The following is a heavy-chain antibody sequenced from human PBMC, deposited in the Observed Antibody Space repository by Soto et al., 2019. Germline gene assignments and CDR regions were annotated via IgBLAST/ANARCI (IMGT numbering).Heavy chain of an antibody. D-gene: IGHD3-22*01. CDR2: IYYSGST. V-gene: IGHV4-30-4*01. Sequence: SETLSLTCTVSGGSISSGDYYWSWIRQPPGKGLEWIGYIYYSGSTYYNPSLKSRVTISVDTSKNQFSLKLSSVTAADTAVYYCARGSYYYDRSGLHHYWGQGTLVIVSS. CDR1: GGSISSGDYY. J-gene: IGHJ4*02. CDR3: ARGSYYYDRSGLHHY.